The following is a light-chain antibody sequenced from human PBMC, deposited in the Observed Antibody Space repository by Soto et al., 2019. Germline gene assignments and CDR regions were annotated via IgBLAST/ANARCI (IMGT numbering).Light chain of an antibody. CDR2: GAS. V-gene: IGKV3-15*01. CDR3: QQYQNWPPLT. Sequence: EIVMTQSPATLSVSPGERATLSCRASQSVRSNLAWYQQQPGQAPRLLIYGASTRATGIPARFSGSGSGTEFTLTISSLLSEDFAVYYCQQYQNWPPLTFGGGTKVEI. CDR1: QSVRSN. J-gene: IGKJ4*01.